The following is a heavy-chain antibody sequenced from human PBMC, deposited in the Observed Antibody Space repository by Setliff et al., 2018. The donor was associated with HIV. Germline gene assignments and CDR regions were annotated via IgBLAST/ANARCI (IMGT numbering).Heavy chain of an antibody. Sequence: PGGSMRLSCEASGFTFSTYGMHWVRQAPGKGLEWVTFIEHDGSKKFYADSVKGRFTISRDNAKNSLYLQMNSLTAEDTAVYYCARDVSWRVRTYIDYWGQGALVTVSS. V-gene: IGHV3-30*03. CDR3: ARDVSWRVRTYIDY. CDR2: IEHDGSKK. D-gene: IGHD3-3*01. CDR1: GFTFSTYG. J-gene: IGHJ4*02.